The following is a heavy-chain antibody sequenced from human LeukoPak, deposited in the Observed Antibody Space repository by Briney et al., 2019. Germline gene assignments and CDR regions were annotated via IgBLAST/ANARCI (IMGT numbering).Heavy chain of an antibody. D-gene: IGHD3-3*01. Sequence: PGGSLRLSCAASGFTFSSYAMSWVRQAPGKGLEWVSAISGSGGSTYYADSVKGRFTISRDNSKNTLYLQMNSLRAEDTAVYYCAKGRGKFLEWLSDFDYWGQGTLVTVSS. J-gene: IGHJ4*02. CDR2: ISGSGGST. CDR3: AKGRGKFLEWLSDFDY. V-gene: IGHV3-23*01. CDR1: GFTFSSYA.